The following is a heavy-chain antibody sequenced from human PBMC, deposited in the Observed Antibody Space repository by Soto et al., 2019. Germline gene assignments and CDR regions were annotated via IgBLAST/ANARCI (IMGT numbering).Heavy chain of an antibody. V-gene: IGHV1-69*06. Sequence: SSVKVACNASGGTFSSYAISWVRQAPGQGLEWMGGIIPIFGTANYAQKFQGRVTITADKSTSTAYMELSSLRYEDTAVYYCARGPRSGYYTLDYWGQGTLVTVSS. J-gene: IGHJ4*02. CDR3: ARGPRSGYYTLDY. CDR1: GGTFSSYA. D-gene: IGHD3-3*01. CDR2: IIPIFGTA.